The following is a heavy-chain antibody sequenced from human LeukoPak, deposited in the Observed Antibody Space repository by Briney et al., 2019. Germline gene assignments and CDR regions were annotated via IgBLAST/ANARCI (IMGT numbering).Heavy chain of an antibody. CDR3: ARKGIAFDI. CDR2: IYYSGST. CDR1: GGSISSYY. Sequence: SETLSLTCTVSGGSISSYYWSWVRQPPGKGLEWIGYIYYSGSTNYNPSLKSRVTISVDTSKNQFSLKLSSVSAADTAVYYCARKGIAFDIWGQGTMVTVSS. J-gene: IGHJ3*02. D-gene: IGHD3-10*01. V-gene: IGHV4-59*08.